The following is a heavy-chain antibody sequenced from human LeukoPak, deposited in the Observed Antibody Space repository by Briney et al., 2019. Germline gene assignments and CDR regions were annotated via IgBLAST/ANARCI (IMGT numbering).Heavy chain of an antibody. Sequence: PSETLSLTCAVHGGSFSGYYWSWIRQPPGKGLEWIGEINHSGSTNYNPSLKSRVTISVDTSKNQFSLKLSSVTAADTAVYYCARGSSSEDYWGQGTLVTVSS. CDR1: GGSFSGYY. CDR3: ARGSSSEDY. CDR2: INHSGST. V-gene: IGHV4-34*01. D-gene: IGHD6-6*01. J-gene: IGHJ4*02.